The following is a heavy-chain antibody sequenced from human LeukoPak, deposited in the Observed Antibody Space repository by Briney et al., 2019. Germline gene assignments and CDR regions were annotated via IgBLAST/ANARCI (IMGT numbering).Heavy chain of an antibody. J-gene: IGHJ3*02. CDR2: IYSSGST. D-gene: IGHD4-17*01. CDR1: GFTLSSNY. Sequence: GGSLRLSCAASGFTLSSNYMSWVRQAPGKGLEWVSIIYSSGSTYYADSVKGRFTISRDNSKNTMYLQMNSLRDEDTAVYYCARHLSGDDIWGQGTMVTVSS. CDR3: ARHLSGDDI. V-gene: IGHV3-53*01.